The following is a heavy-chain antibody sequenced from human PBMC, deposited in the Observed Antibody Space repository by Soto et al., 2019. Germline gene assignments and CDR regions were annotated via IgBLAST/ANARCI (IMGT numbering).Heavy chain of an antibody. Sequence: GGSLRLSCAASGFTFSDHYMDWVRQAPGKGLEWVGRTRNKANSYTTEYAASVKGRFTISRDDSKNSLYLQMNSLKTEDTAVYYCARSMVRGAYFDYWGQGTLVTVSS. CDR2: TRNKANSYTT. CDR1: GFTFSDHY. D-gene: IGHD3-10*01. J-gene: IGHJ4*02. CDR3: ARSMVRGAYFDY. V-gene: IGHV3-72*01.